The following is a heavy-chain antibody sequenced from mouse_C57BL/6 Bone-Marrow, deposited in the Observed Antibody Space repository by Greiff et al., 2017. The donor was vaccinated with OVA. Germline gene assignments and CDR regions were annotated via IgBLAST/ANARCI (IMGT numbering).Heavy chain of an antibody. CDR1: GYTFTSYW. CDR3: ARAGVYDYEGAWFDY. J-gene: IGHJ3*01. Sequence: QVQLQQSGTELVKPGASVKLSCKASGYTFTSYWMHWVKQRPGQGLEWIGNINPGSGGTYYNEKFKSKATLTVDKSSSTAYMQLSSLTSEDSAVYYCARAGVYDYEGAWFDYWGQGTLVTVSA. D-gene: IGHD2-4*01. CDR2: INPGSGGT. V-gene: IGHV1-53*01.